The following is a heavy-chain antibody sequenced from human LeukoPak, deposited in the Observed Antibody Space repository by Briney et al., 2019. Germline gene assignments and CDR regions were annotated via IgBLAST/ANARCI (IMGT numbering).Heavy chain of an antibody. J-gene: IGHJ3*02. CDR1: GGSIGSTNYY. V-gene: IGHV4-39*01. Sequence: KASETLSLTCTVSGGSIGSTNYYWGWIRQPPGKGLEWIANIYYSGSTYYNPSLKSRVTISVDTSKNQFSLRLNSVTAADTSIYYCARIPTNAVPSAHNGFDIWGQGTVLTVSS. CDR2: IYYSGST. D-gene: IGHD6-19*01. CDR3: ARIPTNAVPSAHNGFDI.